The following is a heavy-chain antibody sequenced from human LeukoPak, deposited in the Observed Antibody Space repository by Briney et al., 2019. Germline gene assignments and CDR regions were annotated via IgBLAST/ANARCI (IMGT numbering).Heavy chain of an antibody. CDR3: AVDAFDI. V-gene: IGHV3-69-1*01. CDR2: IVGSSST. CDR1: GFTLSNFS. J-gene: IGHJ3*02. Sequence: GGSLRLSCAASGFTLSNFSMTWVRQAPGKGLEWVSSIVGSSSTYYADSLKGRFTISRDNSKNTLYLQMNSLRAEDTAVYYCAVDAFDIWGRGTMVTVSS.